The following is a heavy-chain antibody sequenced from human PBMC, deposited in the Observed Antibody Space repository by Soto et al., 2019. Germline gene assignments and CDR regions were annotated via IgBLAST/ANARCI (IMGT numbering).Heavy chain of an antibody. D-gene: IGHD4-4*01. CDR2: INHSGST. J-gene: IGHJ6*02. Sequence: PSETLSLTCAVYGGSFSGYYCSWIRQPPGKGLAWIGEINHSGSTNYNPSLKSRVTISVDTSKNQFSLKLSSVTAADTAVYSCASLPFTEYYYYGMDVWGQGTRVTVSS. CDR1: GGSFSGYY. V-gene: IGHV4-34*01. CDR3: ASLPFTEYYYYGMDV.